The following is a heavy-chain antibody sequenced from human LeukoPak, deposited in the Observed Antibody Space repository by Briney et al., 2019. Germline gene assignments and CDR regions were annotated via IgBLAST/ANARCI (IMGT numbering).Heavy chain of an antibody. CDR2: ITDSGGNR. J-gene: IGHJ4*02. CDR3: AKKFTGTTVISGDYFDY. Sequence: GGSLRLSCAASGFAFSSHAMSWVRQAPGKGLEWVSAITDSGGNRQYTDSVKGRFTISRDNSKNTLYLQMNSLRAEDTAVYYCAKKFTGTTVISGDYFDYWGQGTLVTVSS. D-gene: IGHD4-17*01. V-gene: IGHV3-23*01. CDR1: GFAFSSHA.